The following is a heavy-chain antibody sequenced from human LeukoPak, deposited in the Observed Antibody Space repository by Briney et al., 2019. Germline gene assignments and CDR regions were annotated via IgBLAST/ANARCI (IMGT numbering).Heavy chain of an antibody. V-gene: IGHV3-23*01. CDR1: GFTFRSFA. D-gene: IGHD2-21*01. CDR2: IIGSGRTT. CDR3: AKKEGDTYFSWYMDV. J-gene: IGHJ6*03. Sequence: QPGGSLGLSCAASGFTFRSFAMSWVRQAPGKGLEWVSGIIGSGRTTFYADSVKGRFTISRDNSKNTLYLQMNSLRAEDTAIYYCAKKEGDTYFSWYMDVWGKGTTVTVSS.